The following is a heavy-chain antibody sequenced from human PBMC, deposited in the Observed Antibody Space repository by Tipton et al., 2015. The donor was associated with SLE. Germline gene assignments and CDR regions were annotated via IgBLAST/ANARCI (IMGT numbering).Heavy chain of an antibody. CDR3: ARHCQIYSFVY. CDR1: GGSISSNGYY. CDR2: IYHSGTT. Sequence: TLSLTCTVSGGSISSNGYYWSWIRQHPGKGLEWIGYIYHSGTTYYKPSLKSQITISVDTSKNQFSLKLSSVTAADTAVYYCARHCQIYSFVYWGQGSLVTVSS. D-gene: IGHD2-21*01. V-gene: IGHV4-31*01. J-gene: IGHJ4*02.